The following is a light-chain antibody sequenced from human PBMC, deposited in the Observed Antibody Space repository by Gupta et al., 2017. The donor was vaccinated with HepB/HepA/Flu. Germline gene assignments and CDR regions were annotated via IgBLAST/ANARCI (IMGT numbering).Light chain of an antibody. Sequence: DIQMTQSPSSLSASVGDRVTITCQANRDISNYLNWYQQKPGKAPKLLIYDASIWETGVPSRFSGSGSGKDFTFTINSRQPEDTATYYCQHYDNLPKYTFGQGTNLEI. CDR1: RDISNY. CDR3: QHYDNLPKYT. J-gene: IGKJ2*01. CDR2: DAS. V-gene: IGKV1-33*01.